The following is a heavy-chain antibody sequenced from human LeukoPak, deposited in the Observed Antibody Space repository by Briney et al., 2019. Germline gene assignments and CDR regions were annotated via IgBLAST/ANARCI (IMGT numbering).Heavy chain of an antibody. CDR3: ARHVGYGNNWFDP. CDR1: GGSISSGGYF. V-gene: IGHV4-31*03. Sequence: PSETLSLTCTVSGGSISSGGYFWTWVRQQPRKCLECLGYIYYSGSTYYNPSLKSRFTISVDTSKNQCSLKLRSVTAAATASSSCARHVGYGNNWFDPWGQGTLVTVSS. J-gene: IGHJ5*02. CDR2: IYYSGST. D-gene: IGHD5-18*01.